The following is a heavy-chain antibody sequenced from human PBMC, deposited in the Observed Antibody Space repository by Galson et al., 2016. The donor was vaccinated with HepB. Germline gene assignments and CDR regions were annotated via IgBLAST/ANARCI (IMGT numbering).Heavy chain of an antibody. CDR3: ARLSGSSGWYHFDY. CDR1: GGSISSSSYY. D-gene: IGHD6-19*01. J-gene: IGHJ4*02. Sequence: ETLSLTCTVSGGSISSSSYYWDWIRQPPGKGLEWIGNIYYSGSTYYNPSLRSRVTISVDTSKNQISLKLSSVTAADTAVYYCARLSGSSGWYHFDYWGQGTLVTVSS. V-gene: IGHV4-39*01. CDR2: IYYSGST.